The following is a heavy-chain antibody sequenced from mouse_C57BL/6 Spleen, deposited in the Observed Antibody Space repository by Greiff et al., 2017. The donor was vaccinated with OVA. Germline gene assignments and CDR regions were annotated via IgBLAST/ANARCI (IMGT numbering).Heavy chain of an antibody. CDR3: ATIYYDYDEGMDY. CDR1: GYTFTSYG. CDR2: IYPRSGNT. D-gene: IGHD2-4*01. Sequence: QVQLKQSGAELARPGASVKLSCKASGYTFTSYGISWVKQRTGQGLEWIGEIYPRSGNTYYNEKFKGKATLTADKSSSTAYMELRSLTSEDSAVYFCATIYYDYDEGMDYWGQGTSVTVSS. V-gene: IGHV1-81*01. J-gene: IGHJ4*01.